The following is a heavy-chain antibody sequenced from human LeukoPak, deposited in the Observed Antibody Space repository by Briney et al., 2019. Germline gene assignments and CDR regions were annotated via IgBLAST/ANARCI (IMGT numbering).Heavy chain of an antibody. Sequence: GGSLRLSCAASGFTFSSYSMNWVRQAPGKGLEWVSYISSSSSTIYYADSVKGRFTISRDNAKNSLYLQMNSLRAEDTAVYYCARTYYYDSSGYPVGYWGQGTLVTVSS. D-gene: IGHD3-22*01. J-gene: IGHJ4*02. CDR1: GFTFSSYS. CDR3: ARTYYYDSSGYPVGY. V-gene: IGHV3-48*01. CDR2: ISSSSSTI.